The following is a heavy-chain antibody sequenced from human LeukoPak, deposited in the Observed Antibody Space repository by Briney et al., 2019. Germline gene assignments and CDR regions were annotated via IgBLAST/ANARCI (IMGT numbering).Heavy chain of an antibody. D-gene: IGHD1-26*01. V-gene: IGHV3-21*01. J-gene: IGHJ4*02. CDR2: ISSSSSYI. Sequence: GGSLRLSCAASGFTFSSYSMNWVRQAPGKGLEWVSSISSSSSYIYYADSVKGRFTISRDNAKSSLYLQMNSLRAEDTAVYYCARDVWDVGYYWGQGTLVTVSS. CDR3: ARDVWDVGYY. CDR1: GFTFSSYS.